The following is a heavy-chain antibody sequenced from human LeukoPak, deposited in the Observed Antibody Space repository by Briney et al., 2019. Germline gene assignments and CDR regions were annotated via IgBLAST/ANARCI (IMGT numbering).Heavy chain of an antibody. J-gene: IGHJ4*02. Sequence: ASVQVSCKASGYTFSNYGVSWVRQAPGQGLEWMGWISAYNGNTNYAQKLQGRLTITTDTSTSTAYMELRSLRSDDTAVYYCARDIGSGSGWREPRNWGQGTLVTVSS. CDR1: GYTFSNYG. CDR2: ISAYNGNT. V-gene: IGHV1-18*01. D-gene: IGHD6-19*01. CDR3: ARDIGSGSGWREPRN.